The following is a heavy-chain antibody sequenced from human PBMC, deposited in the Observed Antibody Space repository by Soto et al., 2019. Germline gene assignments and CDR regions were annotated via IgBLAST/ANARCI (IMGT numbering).Heavy chain of an antibody. CDR1: GFTFSSYW. J-gene: IGHJ6*02. V-gene: IGHV3-7*03. CDR2: IKQDGSEK. Sequence: LRLSCAASGFTFSSYWMSWVRQAPGKGLEWAANIKQDGSEKCYVDSVKGRFTISRDNAKNSLYLQMNSLRAEDTAVYYCARGIAAAGYYYYYGMDVWGQGTTVTVSS. D-gene: IGHD6-13*01. CDR3: ARGIAAAGYYYYYGMDV.